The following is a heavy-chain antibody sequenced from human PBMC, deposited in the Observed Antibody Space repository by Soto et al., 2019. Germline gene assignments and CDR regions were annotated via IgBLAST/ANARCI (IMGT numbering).Heavy chain of an antibody. CDR1: NFSIITGYY. D-gene: IGHD3-16*01. CDR3: ARVMGGFSLPGSLDFDF. V-gene: IGHV4-38-2*02. Sequence: PSETLSLTCTVSNFSIITGYYWGWIRQTPGKGLEWIATIYHTGHTYYNPSLKSRVTISVDTSENQFSLKMKSVTAADTAFYYCARVMGGFSLPGSLDFDFWGQGTLVNV. J-gene: IGHJ4*02. CDR2: IYHTGHT.